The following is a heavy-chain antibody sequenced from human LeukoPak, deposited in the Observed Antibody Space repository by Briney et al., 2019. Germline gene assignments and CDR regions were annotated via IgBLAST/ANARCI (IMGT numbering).Heavy chain of an antibody. Sequence: AASVKVSCKASGDTFSIYAISGVRQAPGEGVEWMGRIIPILGIANYAQKFQGRVTITADKSTSTAYMELSSLRSEDTAVYYCARDLRRSYDILTGYYEGSDYWGQGTLVTVSS. V-gene: IGHV1-69*10. CDR1: GDTFSIYA. J-gene: IGHJ4*02. D-gene: IGHD3-9*01. CDR2: IIPILGIA. CDR3: ARDLRRSYDILTGYYEGSDY.